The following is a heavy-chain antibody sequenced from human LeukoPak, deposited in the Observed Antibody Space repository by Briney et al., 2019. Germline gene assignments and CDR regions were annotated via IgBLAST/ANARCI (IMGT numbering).Heavy chain of an antibody. CDR3: ASHLWFEKYFDY. CDR2: IYYSGST. D-gene: IGHD3-10*01. Sequence: SETLSLTCTVSGGSISSGGYYWSWIRQHPGKGLEWIGYIYYSGSTYYNPSLKSRVTISVDTSKNQFSLKLSSVTAADTAVYYCASHLWFEKYFDYWGQGTLVTVPS. V-gene: IGHV4-31*03. J-gene: IGHJ4*02. CDR1: GGSISSGGYY.